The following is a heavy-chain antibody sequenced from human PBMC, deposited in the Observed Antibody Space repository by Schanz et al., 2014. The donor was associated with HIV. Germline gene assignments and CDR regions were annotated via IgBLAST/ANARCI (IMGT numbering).Heavy chain of an antibody. Sequence: EVQLVESGGGLVQPGGSLRLSCTASGFTFSNYWMHWVRQVPGKGLVWVSRINSDGRSANYADSVKGRFTISRDNAKNTLILQMNSLRAEATAVYYCASGVRGHCYYYAMAVWGQGTTVTVSS. CDR3: ASGVRGHCYYYAMAV. CDR1: GFTFSNYW. J-gene: IGHJ6*02. V-gene: IGHV3-74*01. D-gene: IGHD3-16*01. CDR2: INSDGRSA.